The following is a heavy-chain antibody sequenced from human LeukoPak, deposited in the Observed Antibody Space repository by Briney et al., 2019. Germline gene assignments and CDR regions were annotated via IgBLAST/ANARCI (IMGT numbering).Heavy chain of an antibody. CDR1: GYTFTSYD. D-gene: IGHD5-24*01. J-gene: IGHJ6*03. V-gene: IGHV1-8*01. CDR3: ARGELATINYYYYYMDV. Sequence: RRASMKVSCKASGYTFTSYDINWVRQATGQGLEWMGWMNPNSGNTGHAQKFQGRVTMTRNTSISTAYMELSSLRSEDTAVYYCARGELATINYYYYYMDVWGKGTTVTVSS. CDR2: MNPNSGNT.